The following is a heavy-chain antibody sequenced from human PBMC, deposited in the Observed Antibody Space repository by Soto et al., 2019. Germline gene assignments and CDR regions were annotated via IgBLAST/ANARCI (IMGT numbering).Heavy chain of an antibody. CDR2: IYHSGST. V-gene: IGHV4-4*02. J-gene: IGHJ6*02. D-gene: IGHD3-3*01. CDR3: ARKSLENYDFWSGPPAPMDV. CDR1: GGSISSSNW. Sequence: PSETLSLTCAVSGGSISSSNWWNWVRQPPGKGLEWIGEIYHSGSTNYNPSLKSRVTISVDKSKNQFSLKLSSVTAADTAVYYCARKSLENYDFWSGPPAPMDVWGQGTTVTVSS.